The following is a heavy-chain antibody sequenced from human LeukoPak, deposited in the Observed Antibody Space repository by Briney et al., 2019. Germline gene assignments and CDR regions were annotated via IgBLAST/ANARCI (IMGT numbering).Heavy chain of an antibody. CDR2: ISSSSSYI. J-gene: IGHJ4*02. Sequence: GGSLRLSCAASGFTFSSYSMNWVRQAPGKGLEWVSSISSSSSYIYYADSVKGRSTISRDNAKNSLYLQMNSLRAEDTAVYYCASWYGGYVGYFDYWGQGTLVTVSS. CDR3: ASWYGGYVGYFDY. D-gene: IGHD5-12*01. CDR1: GFTFSSYS. V-gene: IGHV3-21*01.